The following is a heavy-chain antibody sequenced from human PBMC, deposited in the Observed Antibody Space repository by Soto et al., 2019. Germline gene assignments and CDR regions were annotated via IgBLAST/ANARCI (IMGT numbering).Heavy chain of an antibody. CDR3: AKDMRGGGDFDY. Sequence: VXSVKVSCKASVYTFTCYYMHWVRQAPGQGLEWMGWINPNSGGTNYAQKFQGWVTMTRDTSISTAYMELNSLRAEDTAVYYCAKDMRGGGDFDYWGQGTLVTVSS. D-gene: IGHD2-15*01. CDR2: INPNSGGT. V-gene: IGHV1-2*04. J-gene: IGHJ4*02. CDR1: VYTFTCYY.